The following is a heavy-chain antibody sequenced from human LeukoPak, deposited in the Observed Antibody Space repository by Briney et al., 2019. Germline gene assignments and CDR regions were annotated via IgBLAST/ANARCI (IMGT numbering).Heavy chain of an antibody. D-gene: IGHD3-10*01. CDR3: ARETAYYYGSGSYSPPRY. V-gene: IGHV1-8*01. CDR2: MNPNSGAT. Sequence: ASVKVSCKASGYTFTSYDFNWLRQATGQGPEWMGWMNPNSGATGYAQKFQGRVTMTRSASINTAYMELTNLRSEDTAVYYCARETAYYYGSGSYSPPRYWGQGTLVTVSS. CDR1: GYTFTSYD. J-gene: IGHJ4*02.